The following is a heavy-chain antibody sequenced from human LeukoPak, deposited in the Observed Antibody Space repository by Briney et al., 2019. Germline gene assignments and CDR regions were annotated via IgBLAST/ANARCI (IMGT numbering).Heavy chain of an antibody. CDR2: IKQDGSEK. V-gene: IGHV3-7*01. CDR1: GFTFSSYA. Sequence: GGSLRLSCAASGFTFSSYAMSWVRQAPGKGLEWVANIKQDGSEKYYVDSVKGRFTISRDNAKNSLYLQMNSLRAEDTAVYYCASQRGGTRIAVAGTPFDYWGQGTLVTVSS. D-gene: IGHD6-19*01. J-gene: IGHJ4*02. CDR3: ASQRGGTRIAVAGTPFDY.